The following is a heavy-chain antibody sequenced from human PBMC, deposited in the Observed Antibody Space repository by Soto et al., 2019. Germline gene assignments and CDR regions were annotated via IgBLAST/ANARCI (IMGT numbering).Heavy chain of an antibody. V-gene: IGHV1-58*01. CDR2: IVVGSGNT. CDR3: AAVQGSKAAGTNNYYYYGMDV. D-gene: IGHD6-13*01. CDR1: GFTFTSSA. J-gene: IGHJ6*02. Sequence: GASVKVSCKASGFTFTSSAVQWVRQARGQRLEWIGWIVVGSGNTNYAQKFQERVTITRDMSTSTAYMELSSLRSEDTAVYYCAAVQGSKAAGTNNYYYYGMDVWGQGTTVTVSS.